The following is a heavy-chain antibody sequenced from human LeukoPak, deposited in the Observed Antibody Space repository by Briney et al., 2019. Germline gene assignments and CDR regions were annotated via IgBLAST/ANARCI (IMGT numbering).Heavy chain of an antibody. V-gene: IGHV3-53*01. Sequence: GGSLRLSCAASGFTVSSNYMNWVRQAPGKGLEWVSVIYSGGSTYYADSVKGRFTISRDNSKNTLYLQMDSLRAEDTAVYYCARDSGAYSSGWYGAFDIWGQGTMVTVSS. CDR3: ARDSGAYSSGWYGAFDI. D-gene: IGHD6-19*01. CDR1: GFTVSSNY. CDR2: IYSGGST. J-gene: IGHJ3*02.